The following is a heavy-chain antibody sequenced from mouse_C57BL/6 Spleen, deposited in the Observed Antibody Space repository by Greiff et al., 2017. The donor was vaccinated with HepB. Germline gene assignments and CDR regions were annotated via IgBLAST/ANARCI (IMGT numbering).Heavy chain of an antibody. Sequence: VKLVESGPGLVAPSQCLSITCTVSGFSFTSYGVDWVRQSPGKGLEWLGVIWGVGSTNYNSALNSRLSISKDNSKSQVFLKMNSLQTDDTAMYYCASLHDYGSSYDYAMDYWGQGTSVTVSS. V-gene: IGHV2-6*01. D-gene: IGHD1-1*01. CDR1: GFSFTSYG. CDR3: ASLHDYGSSYDYAMDY. CDR2: IWGVGST. J-gene: IGHJ4*01.